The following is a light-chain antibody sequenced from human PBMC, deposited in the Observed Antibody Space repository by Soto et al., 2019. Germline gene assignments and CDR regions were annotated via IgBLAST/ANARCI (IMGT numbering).Light chain of an antibody. V-gene: IGLV2-14*01. CDR2: DVS. Sequence: QSVLTQPRSVSGSPGQSITISCAGTSSDVGGYNYVSWYQQHPGKAPKLMIYDVSNRPSGVSNRFSGSKSGNTASLTISGLQAEDEADYYCSSYTSSSPYVVFGGGTKLTVL. CDR3: SSYTSSSPYVV. CDR1: SSDVGGYNY. J-gene: IGLJ2*01.